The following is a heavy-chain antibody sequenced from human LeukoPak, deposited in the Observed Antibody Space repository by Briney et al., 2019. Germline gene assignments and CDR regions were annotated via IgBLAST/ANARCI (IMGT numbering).Heavy chain of an antibody. J-gene: IGHJ6*02. CDR3: ARGGGGTLYYYYGMDV. CDR1: GGTFSSYA. CDR2: VIPIFGTA. D-gene: IGHD2-15*01. Sequence: ASVQVSCQASGGTFSSYAISWVRQAPGQGLEWMGGVIPIFGTANYAQKFQGRVTITADESTSTAYMELSSLRSEDTAVYYCARGGGGTLYYYYGMDVWGQGTTVTVSS. V-gene: IGHV1-69*13.